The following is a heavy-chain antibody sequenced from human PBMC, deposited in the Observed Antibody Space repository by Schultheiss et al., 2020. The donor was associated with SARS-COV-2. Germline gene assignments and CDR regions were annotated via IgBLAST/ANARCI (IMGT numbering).Heavy chain of an antibody. CDR2: ISSSGSTI. D-gene: IGHD3-22*01. J-gene: IGHJ4*02. CDR1: GFTFTAFT. Sequence: GGSLRLSCSASGFTFTAFTLNWVRQAPGKGLEWVSYISSSGSTIYYADSVKGRFTISRDNAKNSLYLQMNSLRAEDTAVYYCAKDIISYYDSRGSGYWGQGTLVTVSS. V-gene: IGHV3-48*04. CDR3: AKDIISYYDSRGSGY.